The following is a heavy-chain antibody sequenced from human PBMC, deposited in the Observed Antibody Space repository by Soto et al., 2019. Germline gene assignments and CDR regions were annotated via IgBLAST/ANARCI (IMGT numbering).Heavy chain of an antibody. CDR2: INPNSGGT. Sequence: QVQLVQSGAEVRKPGASVKVSCKASGYTFTGYYMHWVRQAPGQGLAWMGWINPNSGGTNYAQKFQGRVTMTRDTTMSTAYMELSSLRSDDTAVYYCARVGGRDGYNAPPFNSDMDVSGQETTVTVSS. CDR3: ARVGGRDGYNAPPFNSDMDV. CDR1: GYTFTGYY. J-gene: IGHJ6*02. V-gene: IGHV1-2*02. D-gene: IGHD5-12*01.